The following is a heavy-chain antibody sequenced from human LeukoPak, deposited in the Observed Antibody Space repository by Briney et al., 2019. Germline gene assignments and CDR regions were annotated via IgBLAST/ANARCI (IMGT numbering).Heavy chain of an antibody. CDR3: AKGPKENWFDP. CDR1: GFTFSSYA. V-gene: IGHV3-23*01. Sequence: PGGSLSLSCAPSGFTFSSYAMSWVRQAPGKGLEWVSAISGSGGTTYYADSVKGRFTISRDNSKNTLYLQMNSLRAEDTAVYYCAKGPKENWFDPWGQGTLVTVSS. CDR2: ISGSGGTT. J-gene: IGHJ5*02.